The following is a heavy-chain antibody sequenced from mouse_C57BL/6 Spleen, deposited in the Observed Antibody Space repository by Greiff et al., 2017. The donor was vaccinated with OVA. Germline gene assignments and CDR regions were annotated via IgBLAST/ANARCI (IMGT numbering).Heavy chain of an antibody. CDR1: GYTFTSYW. CDR3: ALPYSNYDYFDY. V-gene: IGHV1-64*01. CDR2: IHPNSGST. Sequence: QVQLQQPGAELVKPWASVKLSCKASGYTFTSYWMHWVKQRPGQGLEWIGMIHPNSGSTNYNEKFKSKATLTVDKSSSTAYMQLSSLTSEDSAVYYCALPYSNYDYFDYWGQGTTLTVSS. J-gene: IGHJ2*01. D-gene: IGHD2-5*01.